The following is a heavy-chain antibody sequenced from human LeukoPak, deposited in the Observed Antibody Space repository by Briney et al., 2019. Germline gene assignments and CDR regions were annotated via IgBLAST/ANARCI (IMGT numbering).Heavy chain of an antibody. Sequence: GWIRQPPGXGLEXIGNIYYSGSTYYNPSLKSRVTISVDTSKNQFSLKLSSVTAADTAVYYCARGGYCSSTSCFWIWFDPWGQGTLVTVSS. CDR3: ARGGYCSSTSCFWIWFDP. J-gene: IGHJ5*02. V-gene: IGHV4-39*01. D-gene: IGHD2-2*01. CDR2: IYYSGST.